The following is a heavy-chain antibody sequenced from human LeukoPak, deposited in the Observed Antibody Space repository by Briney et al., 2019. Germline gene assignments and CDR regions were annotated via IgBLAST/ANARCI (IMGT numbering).Heavy chain of an antibody. Sequence: GGSLRLSCAASGFTFSSYSMNWVRQAPGKGLEWVSYISSSSSTIYYADSVKGRFTISRDNAKNSLYLQMNSLRDEDTAVYYCARCVTMIEYDAFDIWGQGTMVTVSS. CDR2: ISSSSSTI. D-gene: IGHD3-22*01. V-gene: IGHV3-48*02. CDR1: GFTFSSYS. J-gene: IGHJ3*02. CDR3: ARCVTMIEYDAFDI.